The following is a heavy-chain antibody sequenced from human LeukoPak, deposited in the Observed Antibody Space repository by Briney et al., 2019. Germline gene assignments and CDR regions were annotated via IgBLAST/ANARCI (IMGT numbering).Heavy chain of an antibody. J-gene: IGHJ3*02. Sequence: AGGSLRLSCAASGFTFSSYWMSWVRQAPGKGLEWVANIKQDGSEKYYVDSVKGRFTISSDNAKNSLYLQMNSLRAEDTAVYYCARRFVVVAAQDAFDIWGQGTMVTVSS. CDR1: GFTFSSYW. V-gene: IGHV3-7*01. CDR3: ARRFVVVAAQDAFDI. CDR2: IKQDGSEK. D-gene: IGHD2-15*01.